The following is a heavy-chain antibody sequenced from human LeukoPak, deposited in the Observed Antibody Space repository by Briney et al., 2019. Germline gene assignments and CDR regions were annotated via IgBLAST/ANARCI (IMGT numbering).Heavy chain of an antibody. CDR3: ARGLQYYDILTGYSGYYYMDV. D-gene: IGHD3-9*01. J-gene: IGHJ6*03. CDR2: MNPNSGNT. Sequence: ASVKVSCKASGYTFTSYDINWVRQATGQGLEWMGWMNPNSGNTGYAQKFQGRVTMTRNTSISTAYMELSSLRSEDTAVYYCARGLQYYDILTGYSGYYYMDVWGKGITVTVSS. V-gene: IGHV1-8*01. CDR1: GYTFTSYD.